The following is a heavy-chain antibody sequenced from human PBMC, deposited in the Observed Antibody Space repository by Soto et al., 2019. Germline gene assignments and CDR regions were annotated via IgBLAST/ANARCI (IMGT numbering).Heavy chain of an antibody. CDR3: VRASYILPFDP. CDR2: IYHTGAA. J-gene: IGHJ5*02. Sequence: QLQLQESGSGLVKPSQTLSLTCAVSGGSIDSGGYSWNWIRQPPGKGLEWIGYIYHTGAAHYNASVEGRVSLSVDMSKSQFSLQLTSVTAADTAVYYCVRASYILPFDPWGQGIFVTVSS. CDR1: GGSIDSGGYS. V-gene: IGHV4-30-2*01. D-gene: IGHD2-21*01.